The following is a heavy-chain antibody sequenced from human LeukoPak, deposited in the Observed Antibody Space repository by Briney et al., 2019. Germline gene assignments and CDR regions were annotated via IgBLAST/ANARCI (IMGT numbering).Heavy chain of an antibody. V-gene: IGHV1-2*02. J-gene: IGHJ5*02. CDR1: GYTFTGYY. Sequence: ASVKVSCKASGYTFTGYYMHWVRQAPGQGLEWMGWIDPNSGGTNYAQKFQGRVTMTRDTSISTAYMELSRLRSDDTAVYYCARVLHCSSTSCFPTGFDPWGQGTLVTVSS. CDR3: ARVLHCSSTSCFPTGFDP. D-gene: IGHD2-2*01. CDR2: IDPNSGGT.